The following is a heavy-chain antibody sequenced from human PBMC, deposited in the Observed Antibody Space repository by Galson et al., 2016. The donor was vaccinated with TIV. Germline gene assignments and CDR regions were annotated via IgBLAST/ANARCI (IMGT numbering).Heavy chain of an antibody. CDR1: GFTFSLHW. Sequence: SLRLSCAASGFTFSLHWMSWFRQAPGQGLEWLANIKEDGSEKYYVDSVKGRFTISRDNAKNSLSLQMNSLRVEDTAVYYCARDMVWERGHSGYDIDYWGRGTLVTVSS. CDR3: ARDMVWERGHSGYDIDY. CDR2: IKEDGSEK. J-gene: IGHJ4*02. V-gene: IGHV3-7*01. D-gene: IGHD5-12*01.